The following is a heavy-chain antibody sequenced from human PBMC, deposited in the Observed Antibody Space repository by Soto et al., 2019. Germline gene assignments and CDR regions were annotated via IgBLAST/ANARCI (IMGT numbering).Heavy chain of an antibody. CDR2: ISSSSSYI. CDR3: ARDWGYGATRGAWYYYYGMDV. V-gene: IGHV3-21*01. D-gene: IGHD2-8*01. CDR1: GFTFSSYS. J-gene: IGHJ6*02. Sequence: GGSLRLSCAASGFTFSSYSMNRVRQAPGKGLEWVSSISSSSSYIYYADSVKGRFTISRDNAKNSLYLQMNSLRAEDTAVYYCARDWGYGATRGAWYYYYGMDVWGQGTTVTVSS.